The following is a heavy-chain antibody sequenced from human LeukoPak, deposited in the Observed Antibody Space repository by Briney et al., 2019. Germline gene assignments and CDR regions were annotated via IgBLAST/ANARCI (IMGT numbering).Heavy chain of an antibody. V-gene: IGHV4-59*12. D-gene: IGHD4-11*01. CDR2: IYYSGST. CDR3: ARDDYSNYCDYYYGMDV. CDR1: GGSISSYY. Sequence: SETLSLTCTVSGGSISSYYWSWIRQPPGKGLEWIGYIYYSGSTNYNPSLKSRVTISVDTSKNQFSLKLSSVTAADTAVYYCARDDYSNYCDYYYGMDVWGQGTTVTVSS. J-gene: IGHJ6*02.